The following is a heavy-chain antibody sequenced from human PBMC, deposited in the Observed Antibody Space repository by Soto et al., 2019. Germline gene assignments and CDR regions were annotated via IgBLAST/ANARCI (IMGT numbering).Heavy chain of an antibody. D-gene: IGHD2-15*01. CDR2: IRSKAYGETT. Sequence: PVGSLRLSFTGSGFTFGDYAMSWSRQAPGKGLEWVGVIRSKAYGETTDYAASVKGRFTIFRDDSKSIAYLQMSSLQTEDTGVYYCTKYKYTSRYSHFGMDVWGQGNTVTV. J-gene: IGHJ6*02. CDR1: GFTFGDYA. CDR3: TKYKYTSRYSHFGMDV. V-gene: IGHV3-49*03.